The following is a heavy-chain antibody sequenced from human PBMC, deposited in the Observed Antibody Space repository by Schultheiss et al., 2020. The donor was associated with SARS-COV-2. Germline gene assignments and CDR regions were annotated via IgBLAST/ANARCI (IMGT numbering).Heavy chain of an antibody. D-gene: IGHD3-10*01. J-gene: IGHJ6*03. CDR2: INHSGST. Sequence: SETLSLTCTVSGGSISSSSYYWSWIRQPPGKGLEWIGEINHSGSTNYNPSLKSRVTMSVDTSKNQFSLKLSSVTAADTAVYYCARVAPITMVRGVMNYYYYMDVWGKGTTVTVSS. CDR3: ARVAPITMVRGVMNYYYYMDV. V-gene: IGHV4-39*07. CDR1: GGSISSSSYY.